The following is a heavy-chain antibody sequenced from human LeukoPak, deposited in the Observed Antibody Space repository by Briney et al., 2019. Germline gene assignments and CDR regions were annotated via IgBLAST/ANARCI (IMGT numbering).Heavy chain of an antibody. V-gene: IGHV1-46*01. CDR3: ARAFKYSMSGYYFDY. CDR1: GYTFTGYY. J-gene: IGHJ4*02. Sequence: ASVKVSCKASGYTFTGYYMHWVRQAPGQGLEWMGIINPSGGSTSYAQKFQGRVTMTRDTSTSTVYMELSSLRSEDTALYYCARAFKYSMSGYYFDYWGQGTLVTVSS. D-gene: IGHD2-21*01. CDR2: INPSGGST.